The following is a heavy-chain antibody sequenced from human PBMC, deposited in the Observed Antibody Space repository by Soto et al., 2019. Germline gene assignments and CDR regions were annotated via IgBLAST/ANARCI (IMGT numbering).Heavy chain of an antibody. J-gene: IGHJ4*02. CDR2: ISSSGSTI. D-gene: IGHD5-12*01. CDR1: GFTFSDYY. V-gene: IGHV3-11*01. CDR3: ARDLEDIVATTESDY. Sequence: QVQLVESGGGLVKPGGSLSLSCAASGFTFSDYYMSWIRQAPGKGLEWVSYISSSGSTIYYEDSVKGRFTISRDNAKNWLYLQMNSLRAEDTSVYYCARDLEDIVATTESDYWGQGTLVTVSS.